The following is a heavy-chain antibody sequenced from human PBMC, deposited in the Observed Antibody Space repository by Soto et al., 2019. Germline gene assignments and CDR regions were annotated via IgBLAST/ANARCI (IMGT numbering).Heavy chain of an antibody. Sequence: SENLSLTCTVSGGSISSSGYYWSWIRQHPGKALEWIGYIYYSGSTYYNPSLKSRVTISVDTSKNQFSLKLSSVTAADTAVYYCARIYCSGGSCYFGTYYMDVWGKGTTVTVSS. D-gene: IGHD2-15*01. CDR3: ARIYCSGGSCYFGTYYMDV. CDR2: IYYSGST. CDR1: GGSISSSGYY. V-gene: IGHV4-31*03. J-gene: IGHJ6*03.